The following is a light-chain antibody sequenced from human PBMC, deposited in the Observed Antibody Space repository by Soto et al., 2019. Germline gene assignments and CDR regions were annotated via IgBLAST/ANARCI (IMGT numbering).Light chain of an antibody. J-gene: IGKJ1*01. CDR2: DAS. CDR1: QSISSW. Sequence: DIQMTQSPSTLSASVGDRVTITCRASQSISSWLAWYQQKPGKAPKLLIYDASTLESGVPSRFSGSGSATEFTPTISSLQPDDFATYYCQHYNNYSPWTFGQGTKVEIK. CDR3: QHYNNYSPWT. V-gene: IGKV1-5*01.